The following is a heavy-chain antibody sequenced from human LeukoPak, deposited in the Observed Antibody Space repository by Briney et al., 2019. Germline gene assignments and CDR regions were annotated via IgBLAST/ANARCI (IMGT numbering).Heavy chain of an antibody. J-gene: IGHJ4*02. CDR3: ASVYYGDYVVDY. V-gene: IGHV3-7*01. D-gene: IGHD4-17*01. Sequence: GGSLRLSCAASGFTFSSYWMSWVRRAPGKGLEWVANIKQDGSEKYYVDSVKGRFTISRDNAKNSLYLQMNSLRAEDTAVYYCASVYYGDYVVDYWGQGTLVTVSS. CDR2: IKQDGSEK. CDR1: GFTFSSYW.